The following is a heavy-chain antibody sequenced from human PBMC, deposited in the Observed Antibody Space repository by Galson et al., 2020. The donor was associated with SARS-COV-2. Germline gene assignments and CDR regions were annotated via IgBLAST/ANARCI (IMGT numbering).Heavy chain of an antibody. CDR1: GYSFTAHY. D-gene: IGHD2-21*01. J-gene: IGHJ4*02. Sequence: ASVKVSCKASGYSFTAHYIHWVRQAPGQGLEWMGWIDPNSGGTKYAQKFQGRTTMTRDMSIGTAYLELSGLTSDDTAVYYCARLLQVAKTSLHYWGQGTLVTVSS. CDR2: IDPNSGGT. CDR3: ARLLQVAKTSLHY. V-gene: IGHV1-2*02.